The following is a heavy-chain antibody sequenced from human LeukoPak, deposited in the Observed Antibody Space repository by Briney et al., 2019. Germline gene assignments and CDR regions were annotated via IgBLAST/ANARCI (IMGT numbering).Heavy chain of an antibody. Sequence: GGPLRLSCAASGFTVSSNYMSWVRQAPGKGLEWVSVIYSGGSTYYADSVKGRFTISRDNSKNTLYLQMNSLRAEDTAVYYCARESLPRIYGGSMGYWGQGTLVTVSS. J-gene: IGHJ4*02. D-gene: IGHD4-23*01. V-gene: IGHV3-66*01. CDR1: GFTVSSNY. CDR3: ARESLPRIYGGSMGY. CDR2: IYSGGST.